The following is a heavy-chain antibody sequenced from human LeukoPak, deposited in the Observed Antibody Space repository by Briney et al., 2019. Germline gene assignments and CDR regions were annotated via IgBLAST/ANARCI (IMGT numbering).Heavy chain of an antibody. V-gene: IGHV3-23*01. D-gene: IGHD1-26*01. J-gene: IGHJ6*03. Sequence: GGSLRLSCAASGVTFSSYAMSWVRHAPGKGLEWVSAISGSDGSTYYADSVKVRFTISRDNSKNTLYLQMNSLRAEDTAVYYCAKGGSYGGDYYYYYMDVWGKGTTVTVSS. CDR1: GVTFSSYA. CDR2: ISGSDGST. CDR3: AKGGSYGGDYYYYYMDV.